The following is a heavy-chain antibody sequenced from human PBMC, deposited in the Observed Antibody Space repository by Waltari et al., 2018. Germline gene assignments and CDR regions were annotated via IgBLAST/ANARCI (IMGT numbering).Heavy chain of an antibody. V-gene: IGHV4-34*01. CDR1: GGSFSGYY. Sequence: QVQLQQWGAGLLKPSETLSLPCAVYGGSFSGYYWSWIRQPPGTGLEWIGEINHSGSTNYNPSLKSRVTISVDTSKNQFSLKLSSVTAADTAVYYCARGSRLGYCSSTSCGFHYWGQGTLVTVSS. CDR3: ARGSRLGYCSSTSCGFHY. J-gene: IGHJ4*02. CDR2: INHSGST. D-gene: IGHD2-2*01.